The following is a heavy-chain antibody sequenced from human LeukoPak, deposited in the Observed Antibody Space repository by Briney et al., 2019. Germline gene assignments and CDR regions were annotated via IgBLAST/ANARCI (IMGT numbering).Heavy chain of an antibody. J-gene: IGHJ4*02. CDR1: GGSISSGDYY. V-gene: IGHV4-30-4*01. CDR2: IYYSGST. D-gene: IGHD3-10*01. Sequence: PSETLSLTCTVSGGSISSGDYYWSWIRQPPGKGLEWIGYIYYSGSTYYNPSLKSRVTISVDTPKNQFSLKLSSVTAADTAVYYCARASFSGFGELLDSSFDYWGQGTLVTVSS. CDR3: ARASFSGFGELLDSSFDY.